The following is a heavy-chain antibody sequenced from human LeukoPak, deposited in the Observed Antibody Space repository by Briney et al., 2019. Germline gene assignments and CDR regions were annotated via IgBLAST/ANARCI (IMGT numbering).Heavy chain of an antibody. J-gene: IGHJ5*02. CDR3: ARDSTVDTATEPNWFDP. CDR1: GYTFTSYG. CDR2: ISAYNGNT. Sequence: ASVKVSCKASGYTFTSYGISWVRQAPGQGLEWMGWISAYNGNTNYAQKLQGRVTMTTDTSTSTAYMELRSLRSDDTAVYYCARDSTVDTATEPNWFDPWGQGTPVTVSS. V-gene: IGHV1-18*01. D-gene: IGHD5-18*01.